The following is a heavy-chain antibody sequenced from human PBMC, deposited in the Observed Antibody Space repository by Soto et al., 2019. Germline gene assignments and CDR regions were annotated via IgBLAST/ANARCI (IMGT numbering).Heavy chain of an antibody. CDR3: ARQMNTGYSHGSD. V-gene: IGHV4-39*01. CDR2: IYYSGST. CDR1: GGSISISSYY. D-gene: IGHD5-18*01. J-gene: IGHJ1*01. Sequence: LSLTCTVSGGSISISSYYWGWIRQPPGKGLEWIGSIYYSGSTYYNPSLKSRVTISVDTSKNQFSLKLSSVTAADTAVYYCARQMNTGYSHGSDWGQGTLVPVSS.